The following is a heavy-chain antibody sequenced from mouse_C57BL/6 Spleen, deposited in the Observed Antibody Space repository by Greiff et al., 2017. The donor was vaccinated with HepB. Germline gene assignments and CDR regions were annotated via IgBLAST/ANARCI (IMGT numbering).Heavy chain of an antibody. CDR2: INPSTGGT. J-gene: IGHJ2*01. CDR3: ARQDVYFDY. Sequence: EVQGVESGPELVKPGASVKISCKASGYSFTGYYMNWVKQSPEKSLEWIGEINPSTGGTTYNQKFKAKATLTVDKSSSTAYMQLKSLTSEDSAVYYCARQDVYFDYWGQGTTLTVSS. V-gene: IGHV1-42*01. CDR1: GYSFTGYY.